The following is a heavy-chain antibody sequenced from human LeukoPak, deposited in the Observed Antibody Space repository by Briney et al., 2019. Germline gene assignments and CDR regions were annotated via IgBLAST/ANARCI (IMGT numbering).Heavy chain of an antibody. Sequence: GGSLRLSCAASGFTFSDYYMSWIRQAPGKGLEWVSYISSSSSYTNYADSVKGRFTISRDNAKTSLYLQMNSLRAEDTAVYYCARGGPRLVVPAAPRGYYGMDVWGQGTTVTVSS. D-gene: IGHD2-2*01. J-gene: IGHJ6*02. CDR1: GFTFSDYY. CDR3: ARGGPRLVVPAAPRGYYGMDV. CDR2: ISSSSSYT. V-gene: IGHV3-11*05.